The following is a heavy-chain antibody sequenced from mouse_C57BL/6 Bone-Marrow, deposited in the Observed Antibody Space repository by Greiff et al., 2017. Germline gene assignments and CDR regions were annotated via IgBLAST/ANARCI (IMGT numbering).Heavy chain of an antibody. CDR3: ARSPIYYCGSGDAMDY. D-gene: IGHD1-1*01. V-gene: IGHV1-7*01. J-gene: IGHJ4*01. CDR2: INPSSGYT. Sequence: VQLQQSGAELAKPGASVKLSCKASGYTFTSYWMPWVQKRPGQGLEWIGYINPSSGYTKYNQKIKDKATLTADKSSSTAYMQLSSLTYEDSAVYYCARSPIYYCGSGDAMDYWGQGTSVTVSS. CDR1: GYTFTSYW.